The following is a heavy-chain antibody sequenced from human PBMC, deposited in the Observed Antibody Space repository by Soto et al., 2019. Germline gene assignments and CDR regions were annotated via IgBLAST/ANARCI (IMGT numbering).Heavy chain of an antibody. Sequence: QVQLVESGGGVVQPGRSLRLSCAASGFTFSSYGMHWVRQAPGKGLEWVAVISYDGNDKYYADSVKGRFTISRDNSKNTLYLQMNSLRAEDTAVYYCARASYSRVVVVAASDYWGQGTLVTVSS. CDR2: ISYDGNDK. CDR3: ARASYSRVVVVAASDY. D-gene: IGHD2-15*01. J-gene: IGHJ4*02. V-gene: IGHV3-30*03. CDR1: GFTFSSYG.